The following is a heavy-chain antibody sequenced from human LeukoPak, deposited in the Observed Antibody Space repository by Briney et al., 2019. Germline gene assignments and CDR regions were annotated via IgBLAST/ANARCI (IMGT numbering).Heavy chain of an antibody. V-gene: IGHV4-39*01. Sequence: SETLSLTCTVSGGSISSSSYYWGWIRQPPGKGLEWIGSIYYSGSTYYNPSLKSRVTISVDTSKNQFSLKLSSVTAADTAVYYCARANWGSLDYWGQGTLVTVSS. CDR3: ARANWGSLDY. J-gene: IGHJ4*02. D-gene: IGHD7-27*01. CDR1: GGSISSSSYY. CDR2: IYYSGST.